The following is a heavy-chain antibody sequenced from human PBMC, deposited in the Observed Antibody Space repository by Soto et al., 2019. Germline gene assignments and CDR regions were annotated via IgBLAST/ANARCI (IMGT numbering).Heavy chain of an antibody. V-gene: IGHV3-33*01. J-gene: IGHJ4*02. CDR3: ARAGDSSGYQQYNYFDY. CDR2: IWYDGSNK. Sequence: SLRLSCAASGFTFSSYGMHWVRQAPGKGLEWVAVIWYDGSNKYYADSVKGRFTISRDNSKNTLYLQMNSLRAEDTAVYYCARAGDSSGYQQYNYFDYWGQGTLVTVSS. D-gene: IGHD3-22*01. CDR1: GFTFSSYG.